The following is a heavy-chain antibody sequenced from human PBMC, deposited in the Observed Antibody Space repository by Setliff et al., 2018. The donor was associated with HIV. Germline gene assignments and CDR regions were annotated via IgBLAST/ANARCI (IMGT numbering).Heavy chain of an antibody. CDR2: ISADNGDT. J-gene: IGHJ6*03. V-gene: IGHV1-18*01. CDR3: ARVIDYGVLYWSYYMDV. D-gene: IGHD4-17*01. CDR1: GYTLTNYG. Sequence: GASVKVSCKASGYTLTNYGISWVRQAPGQGLELMGWISADNGDTNYPQKLQGRVTMTTDTSTSTVYMELRSLRSDDTAVYYCARVIDYGVLYWSYYMDVWGKGTTVTVS.